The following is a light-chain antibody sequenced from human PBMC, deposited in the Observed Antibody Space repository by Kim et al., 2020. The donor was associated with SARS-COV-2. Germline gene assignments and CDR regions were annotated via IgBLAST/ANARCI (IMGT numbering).Light chain of an antibody. CDR2: DVT. J-gene: IGLJ3*02. CDR3: CSYAGSYTWV. Sequence: GESVTISCTATSNTVGGFNYVSWYQHHPGKAPEFIIHDVTKRPSGVPLRFSGSKSGNTASLTISGLQAEDEADYYCCSYAGSYTWVFGGGTKVTVL. V-gene: IGLV2-11*01. CDR1: SNTVGGFNY.